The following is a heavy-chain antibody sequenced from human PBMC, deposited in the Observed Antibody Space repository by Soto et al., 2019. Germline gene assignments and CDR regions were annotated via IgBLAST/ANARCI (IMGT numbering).Heavy chain of an antibody. V-gene: IGHV4-61*01. D-gene: IGHD4-17*01. CDR2: IYYSGST. Sequence: PSETLSLTCTVSGGSVSSGSYYWSWIRQPPGKGLEWIGYIYYSGSTNYNPSLKSRVTISVDTSKNQFSLKLSSVTAADTAVYYCAKDREVGYGDYPEDYWGQGTLVTVS. J-gene: IGHJ4*02. CDR1: GGSVSSGSYY. CDR3: AKDREVGYGDYPEDY.